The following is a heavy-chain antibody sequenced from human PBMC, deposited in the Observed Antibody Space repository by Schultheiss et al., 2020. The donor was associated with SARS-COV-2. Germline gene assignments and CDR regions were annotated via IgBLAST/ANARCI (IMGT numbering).Heavy chain of an antibody. V-gene: IGHV1-18*01. Sequence: ASVKVSCKASGYTFTSYGISWVRQAPGQGLEWMGWISAYNGNTNYAQKLQGRVTMITDTSTSTAYMELRSLRSDDTAVYYCARGLKQWTHNGYGYYYGMDVWGQGTTVTVSS. J-gene: IGHJ6*02. CDR1: GYTFTSYG. D-gene: IGHD6-19*01. CDR3: ARGLKQWTHNGYGYYYGMDV. CDR2: ISAYNGNT.